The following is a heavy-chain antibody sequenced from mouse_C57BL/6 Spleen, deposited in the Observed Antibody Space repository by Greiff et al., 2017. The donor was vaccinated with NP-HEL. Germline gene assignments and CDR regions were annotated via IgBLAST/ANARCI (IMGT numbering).Heavy chain of an antibody. CDR2: ISNGGGST. D-gene: IGHD2-4*01. CDR3: ARPVYDYDVYYAMDY. V-gene: IGHV5-12*01. CDR1: GFTFSDYY. Sequence: EVKLMESGGGLVQPGGSLKLSCAASGFTFSDYYMYWVRQTPEKRLEWVAYISNGGGSTYYPDTVKGRFTISRDNAKNTLYLQMSRLKSADTAMYYCARPVYDYDVYYAMDYWGQGTSVTVSS. J-gene: IGHJ4*01.